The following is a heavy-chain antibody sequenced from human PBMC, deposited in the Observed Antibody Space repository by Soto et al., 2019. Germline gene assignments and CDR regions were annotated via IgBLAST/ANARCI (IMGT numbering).Heavy chain of an antibody. V-gene: IGHV3-48*01. CDR3: AREETAWPLAYGLDV. CDR1: GFTFSDYS. J-gene: IGHJ6*02. D-gene: IGHD2-21*02. CDR2: FSRSSSAI. Sequence: GGSLRLSCAASGFTFSDYSMNWVRQAPGKGLEWVSYFSRSSSAIYYADSVKGRFTISRDNAKNSLSLQMNSLRAEDTAVYYCAREETAWPLAYGLDVWGQGTTVTVSS.